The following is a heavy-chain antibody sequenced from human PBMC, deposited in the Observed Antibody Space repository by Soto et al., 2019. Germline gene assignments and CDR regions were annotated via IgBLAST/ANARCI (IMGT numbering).Heavy chain of an antibody. CDR3: ATPYYYNH. CDR1: GFMFSAYT. Sequence: SGGSLRLSCAASGFMFSAYTMSWVRQAPGKGLEWLSSITSNSDHIDYADSVRGRFTVSRDNARKSLYLQMDSLGAEDTGVYYCATPYYYNHWGPGTLVTVSS. CDR2: ITSNSDHI. J-gene: IGHJ4*02. V-gene: IGHV3-21*01.